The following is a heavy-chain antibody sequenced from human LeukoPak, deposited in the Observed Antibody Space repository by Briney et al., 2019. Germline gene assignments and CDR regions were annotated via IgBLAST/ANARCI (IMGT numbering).Heavy chain of an antibody. D-gene: IGHD6-13*01. CDR1: GGSISSSSYY. Sequence: SETLSLTCTVSGGSISSSSYYWGWFRQPPGKGLEWIGSGYYSGNTYYNSSLKSRVTISVDTSKNQFSLRLNFVTAADTAVYYCARHAGADSSSWYYFDYWGQGTLVTVSS. J-gene: IGHJ4*02. V-gene: IGHV4-39*07. CDR2: GYYSGNT. CDR3: ARHAGADSSSWYYFDY.